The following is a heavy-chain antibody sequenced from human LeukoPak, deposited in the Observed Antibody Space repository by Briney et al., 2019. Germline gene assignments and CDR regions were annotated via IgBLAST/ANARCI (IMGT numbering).Heavy chain of an antibody. CDR3: AKDLRGYYDSSDLYYFDY. J-gene: IGHJ4*02. CDR2: ISGSGGST. CDR1: GFTFSSYA. V-gene: IGHV3-23*01. D-gene: IGHD3-22*01. Sequence: GGSLRLSCAASGFTFSSYAMSWVRQAPGKGLEWVSAISGSGGSTYYADSVKGRFTISRDNSKNTLYLQMNSLRAEDTAVYYCAKDLRGYYDSSDLYYFDYWGQGTLVTVSS.